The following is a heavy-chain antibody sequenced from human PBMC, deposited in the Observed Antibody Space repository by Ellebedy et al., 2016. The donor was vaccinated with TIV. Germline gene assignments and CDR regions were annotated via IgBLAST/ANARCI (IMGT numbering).Heavy chain of an antibody. Sequence: GESLKISXAASGFTFSGSAMHWVRQASGKGLEWVGRIRSKANSYATAYAASVKGRFTISRDDSKNTAYLQMNSLKTEDTAVYYCAKAWVTTITGYAMDVWGQGTTVTVSS. J-gene: IGHJ6*02. CDR1: GFTFSGSA. CDR2: IRSKANSYAT. CDR3: AKAWVTTITGYAMDV. D-gene: IGHD2-21*02. V-gene: IGHV3-73*01.